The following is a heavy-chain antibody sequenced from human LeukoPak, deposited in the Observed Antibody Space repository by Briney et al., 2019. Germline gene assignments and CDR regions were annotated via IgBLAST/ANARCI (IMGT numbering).Heavy chain of an antibody. CDR3: VKDLTYTFDY. Sequence: GGSLRPSCSASGFTFSNYNMHWVRQPPGKGLQHVSIIGDTGGTTRYADSVKGRFSVSRDNSKNTLYLQMSSLRPDDTAIYYCVKDLTYTFDYWGQGTVVTVSS. CDR2: IGDTGGTT. V-gene: IGHV3-64D*09. D-gene: IGHD3-16*01. CDR1: GFTFSNYN. J-gene: IGHJ4*02.